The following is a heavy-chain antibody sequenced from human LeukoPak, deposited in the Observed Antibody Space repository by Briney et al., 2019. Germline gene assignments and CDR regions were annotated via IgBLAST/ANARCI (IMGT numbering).Heavy chain of an antibody. Sequence: ASVKVSCKASGYTFTNYAMHWVRQAPGQRLEWMGWINAGNGNTKFSQKFQGRVTITRDTSASTAYMELSSLTSEDTAVYYCARDGLLWFGEFQTYYYGMDVWGQGTTVTVSS. CDR3: ARDGLLWFGEFQTYYYGMDV. CDR1: GYTFTNYA. V-gene: IGHV1-3*01. J-gene: IGHJ6*02. CDR2: INAGNGNT. D-gene: IGHD3-10*01.